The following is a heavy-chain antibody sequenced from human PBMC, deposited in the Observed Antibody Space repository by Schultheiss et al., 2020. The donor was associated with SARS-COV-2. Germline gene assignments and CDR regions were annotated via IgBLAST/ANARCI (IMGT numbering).Heavy chain of an antibody. CDR1: GYTFTSYG. Sequence: ASVKVSCKASGYTFTSYGISWVRQAPGQGLEWMGIINPSGGSTSYAQKFQGRVTITADKSTSTAYMELSSLRSEDTAVYYCARDHSRVGPIAVAGRDWFDPWGQGTLVTVSS. V-gene: IGHV1-46*01. CDR2: INPSGGST. J-gene: IGHJ5*02. D-gene: IGHD6-19*01. CDR3: ARDHSRVGPIAVAGRDWFDP.